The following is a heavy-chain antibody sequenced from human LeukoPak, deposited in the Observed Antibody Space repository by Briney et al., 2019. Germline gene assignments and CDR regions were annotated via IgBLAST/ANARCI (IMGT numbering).Heavy chain of an antibody. CDR2: IIPILDIA. Sequence: SVKVSCKASGGTFSSYAISWVRQAPGQGLEWMGRIIPILDIANYAQKFQGRVTITADKSTSTAYMELSSLRSEDTAVYYCARESRDGYNWVNYWGQGTLVTVSS. J-gene: IGHJ4*02. V-gene: IGHV1-69*04. D-gene: IGHD1-1*01. CDR3: ARESRDGYNWVNY. CDR1: GGTFSSYA.